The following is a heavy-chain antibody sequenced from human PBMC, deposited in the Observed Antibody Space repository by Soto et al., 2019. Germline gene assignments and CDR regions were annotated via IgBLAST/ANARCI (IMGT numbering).Heavy chain of an antibody. CDR3: AEGGGVGVAGSAAFDM. Sequence: QLHLVQSGAVVKKPGASVTVSCSASGYPVTAYYMHWVRQAPGRGLGWMGGINPATGAAKYTQTFQGGGTLTRETAPSTVFMGLSGLTSEDPAVFYCAEGGGVGVAGSAAFDMWGQGTLVTVSS. CDR2: INPATGAA. J-gene: IGHJ3*02. V-gene: IGHV1-2*02. CDR1: GYPVTAYY. D-gene: IGHD3-3*01.